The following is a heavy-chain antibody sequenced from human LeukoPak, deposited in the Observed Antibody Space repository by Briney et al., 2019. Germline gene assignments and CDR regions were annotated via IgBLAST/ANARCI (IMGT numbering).Heavy chain of an antibody. Sequence: SETLSLTCAVYGGSFSGYYWSWIRQPPGKGLEWIGEINHSGSTNYNPSLKSRVTISVDTSKNQFSLKLSSVTAADTAVYYCARAGAYYGSGSFRYYFDYWGQGTLVTASS. J-gene: IGHJ4*02. CDR3: ARAGAYYGSGSFRYYFDY. D-gene: IGHD3-10*01. CDR2: INHSGST. CDR1: GGSFSGYY. V-gene: IGHV4-34*01.